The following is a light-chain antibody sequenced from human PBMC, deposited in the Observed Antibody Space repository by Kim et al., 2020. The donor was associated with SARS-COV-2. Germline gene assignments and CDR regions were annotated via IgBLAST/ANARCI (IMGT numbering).Light chain of an antibody. J-gene: IGKJ1*01. CDR2: DAS. V-gene: IGKV3-11*01. Sequence: SLSQGERANLSCRASQSISSYLAWYQQKPGQVPRLLIYDASNRATGIPARFSGSGSGTDFTLTISSLEPEDFAVYYCQQRSSGRTFGQGTKVDIK. CDR1: QSISSY. CDR3: QQRSSGRT.